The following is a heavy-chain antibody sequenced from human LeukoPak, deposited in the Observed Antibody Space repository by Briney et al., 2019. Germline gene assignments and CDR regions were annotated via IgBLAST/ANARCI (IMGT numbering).Heavy chain of an antibody. J-gene: IGHJ4*02. CDR2: MYTSGST. CDR3: ARGNPSLFGSCWYPFDY. V-gene: IGHV4-61*02. CDR1: GNSISSGSYF. Sequence: SQTLSLTCTVSGNSISSGSYFWTWIRQPAGKGLEWIGRMYTSGSTKYNPSLKSRVTISVDTSQNQFSLKLSSVAAADTAVYYCARGNPSLFGSCWYPFDYWGQGILVTVSS. D-gene: IGHD6-19*01.